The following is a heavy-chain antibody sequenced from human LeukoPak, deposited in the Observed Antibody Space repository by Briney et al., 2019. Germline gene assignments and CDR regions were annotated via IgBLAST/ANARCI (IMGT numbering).Heavy chain of an antibody. CDR1: GFTFSSYS. Sequence: GGSLRLSCAASGFTFSSYSMNWVRQAPGKWLGWVSSISSSSSYIYYADSVKGRFTISRDNAKNSLYLQMNSLRAEDTAGYYCARYLPGGGSSTEAYWGQGTLVTVSS. J-gene: IGHJ4*02. CDR3: ARYLPGGGSSTEAY. D-gene: IGHD2-15*01. V-gene: IGHV3-21*01. CDR2: ISSSSSYI.